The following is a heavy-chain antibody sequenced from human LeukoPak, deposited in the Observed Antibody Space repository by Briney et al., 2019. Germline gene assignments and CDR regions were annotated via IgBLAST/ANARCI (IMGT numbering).Heavy chain of an antibody. CDR1: GGSISSGDYY. Sequence: PSQTLSLTCTVSGGSISSGDYYWSWIRQPPGKGLEWIGYIYHSGSTYYNPSLKSRVTISVDRSKNQFSLKLSSVTAADTAVYYCARVSGSYYFDYWGQGTLVTVSS. CDR3: ARVSGSYYFDY. CDR2: IYHSGST. D-gene: IGHD1-26*01. V-gene: IGHV4-30-2*01. J-gene: IGHJ4*02.